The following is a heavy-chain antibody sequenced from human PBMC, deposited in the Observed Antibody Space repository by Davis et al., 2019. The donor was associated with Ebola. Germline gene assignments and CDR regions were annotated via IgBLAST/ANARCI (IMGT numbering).Heavy chain of an antibody. D-gene: IGHD1-1*01. J-gene: IGHJ4*02. CDR1: GYTFTSYG. CDR2: INPHNGNT. Sequence: ASVKVSCKASGYTFTSYGITWVRQAPGQGLEWMGWINPHNGNTNYAQNVHGRVTMTTDTSTSTAYMEVGSLRSDDTAVYYCARAQFPTTSDHWGQGTLVTVSS. CDR3: ARAQFPTTSDH. V-gene: IGHV1-18*04.